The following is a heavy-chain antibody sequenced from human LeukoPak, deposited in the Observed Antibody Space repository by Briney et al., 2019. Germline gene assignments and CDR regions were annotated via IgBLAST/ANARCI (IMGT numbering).Heavy chain of an antibody. J-gene: IGHJ4*02. V-gene: IGHV1-24*01. CDR1: GYTLTELS. Sequence: ASVKVSCKVSGYTLTELSMHWVRQAPGKGLEWMGGFDPEDGETIYAQKFQGRVTMTEDTSTDTAYMELSRLRSDDTAVYYCARAGVHSSGWYTDYWGQGTLVTVSS. D-gene: IGHD6-19*01. CDR2: FDPEDGET. CDR3: ARAGVHSSGWYTDY.